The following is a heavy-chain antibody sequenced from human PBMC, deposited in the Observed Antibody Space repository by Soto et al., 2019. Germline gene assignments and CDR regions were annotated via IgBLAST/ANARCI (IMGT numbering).Heavy chain of an antibody. D-gene: IGHD5-12*01. CDR1: GDSVSSNTAS. J-gene: IGHJ4*02. CDR2: TYFRSKWYN. CDR3: AKGDNLGPKTGYDFDF. V-gene: IGHV6-1*01. Sequence: HTLSLTCAISGDSVSSNTASWNWIRQSPSRGLEWLGRTYFRSKWYNDYAVSVKSRIIINPDTSNNQFSLQLNSVTPEDTAVYFCAKGDNLGPKTGYDFDFCGQGMMVTVPS.